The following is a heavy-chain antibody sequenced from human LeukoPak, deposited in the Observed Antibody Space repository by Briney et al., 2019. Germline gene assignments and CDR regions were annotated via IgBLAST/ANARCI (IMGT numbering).Heavy chain of an antibody. CDR1: GFTFSSYW. Sequence: SGGSLRLSCAASGFTFSSYWMSWVPQAPGKGLEWVANIKQDGSEKYYVDSVKGRFTISRDNAKNSLYLQMNSLRAEDTAVYYCASRIAAAGSMYYFDYWGQGTLVTVSS. V-gene: IGHV3-7*01. CDR3: ASRIAAAGSMYYFDY. J-gene: IGHJ4*02. CDR2: IKQDGSEK. D-gene: IGHD6-13*01.